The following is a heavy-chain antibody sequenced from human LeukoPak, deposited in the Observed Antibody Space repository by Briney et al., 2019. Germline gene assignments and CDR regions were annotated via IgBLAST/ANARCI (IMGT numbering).Heavy chain of an antibody. Sequence: GGSLRLSCSASGFTFSSYAMHWVRQAPGKGLEYVSAISSNGGSTYYADPVKGRFTISRDNSKNTLYLQMSSLRAEDTAVYYCYLYYDILTGYYPGRYFDLWGRGTLVTVSS. CDR2: ISSNGGST. J-gene: IGHJ2*01. D-gene: IGHD3-9*01. V-gene: IGHV3-64D*06. CDR3: YLYYDILTGYYPGRYFDL. CDR1: GFTFSSYA.